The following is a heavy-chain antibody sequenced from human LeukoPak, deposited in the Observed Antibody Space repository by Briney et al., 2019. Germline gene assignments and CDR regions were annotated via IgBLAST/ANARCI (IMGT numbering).Heavy chain of an antibody. CDR3: AKDRHYYDSSGYYYWNFDL. CDR2: ISGSGGST. Sequence: GGSLRLSCAASGFTFSSYAVSWVRQAPGKGLEWVSAISGSGGSTYYADSVKGRFTISRDNSKNTPYLQMNSLRAEDTAVYYCAKDRHYYDSSGYYYWNFDLWGRGTLVTVSS. J-gene: IGHJ2*01. CDR1: GFTFSSYA. D-gene: IGHD3-22*01. V-gene: IGHV3-23*01.